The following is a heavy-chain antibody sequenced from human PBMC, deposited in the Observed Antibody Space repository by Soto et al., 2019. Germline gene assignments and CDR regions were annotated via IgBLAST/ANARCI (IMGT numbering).Heavy chain of an antibody. V-gene: IGHV3-21*01. D-gene: IGHD2-2*01. CDR2: ISSSSSYI. CDR1: GFTFSSYS. Sequence: EVQLVESGGGLAKPGGSLRLSCAASGFTFSSYSMNWVRQAPGKGLEWVSSISSSSSYIYYADSVKGRFTISRNNATNSLYLQMNSLRAEDTAVYYCARGPEVVPAAMYYFDYWGQGTLVTVSS. J-gene: IGHJ4*02. CDR3: ARGPEVVPAAMYYFDY.